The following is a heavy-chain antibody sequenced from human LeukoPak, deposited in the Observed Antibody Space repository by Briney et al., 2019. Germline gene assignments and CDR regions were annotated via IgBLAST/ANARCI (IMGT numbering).Heavy chain of an antibody. CDR1: GDSISGNNYY. Sequence: SDTLSLTCIVSGDSISGNNYYWGWIRQPPGKGLEWIGNIYYSGATYYSPSLKSRVTISVDTSRNQVALKLRSVTAADSALYYCAGRDNWNCVYFQYWGQGALVTVSS. CDR3: AGRDNWNCVYFQY. V-gene: IGHV4-39*01. CDR2: IYYSGAT. D-gene: IGHD1-1*01. J-gene: IGHJ1*01.